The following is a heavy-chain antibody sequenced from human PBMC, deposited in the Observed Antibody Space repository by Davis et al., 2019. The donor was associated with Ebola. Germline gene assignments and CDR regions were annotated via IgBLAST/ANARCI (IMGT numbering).Heavy chain of an antibody. CDR3: ARGERYCSSTSCENKLAY. V-gene: IGHV6-1*01. D-gene: IGHD2-2*01. J-gene: IGHJ4*02. CDR1: GDSVSSNSAA. Sequence: HSQTLSLTCAISGDSVSSNSAAWNWIRQSPSRGLEWLGRTYYRSKWYNDYAVSVKSRITINPDTSKNQFSLQLNSVTPEDTAVYYCARGERYCSSTSCENKLAYWGQGTLVTVSS. CDR2: TYYRSKWYN.